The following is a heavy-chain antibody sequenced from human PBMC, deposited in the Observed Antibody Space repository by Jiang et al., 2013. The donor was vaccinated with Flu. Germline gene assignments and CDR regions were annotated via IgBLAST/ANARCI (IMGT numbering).Heavy chain of an antibody. D-gene: IGHD4-17*01. CDR2: TYYRSKWYN. J-gene: IGHJ6*02. V-gene: IGHV6-1*01. CDR3: ARDPKHGDYPYYYYGMDV. Sequence: QTLSLTCAISGDSVSSNSAAWNWFRQSPSRGLEWLGRTYYRSKWYNDYAVSVKSRIIINADTSKNQFSLQLNSVTPEDTAVYYCARDPKHGDYPYYYYGMDVWGQGTMVTVSS. CDR1: GDSVSSNSAA.